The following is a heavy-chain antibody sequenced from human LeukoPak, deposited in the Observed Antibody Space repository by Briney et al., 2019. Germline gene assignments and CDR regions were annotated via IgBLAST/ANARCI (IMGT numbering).Heavy chain of an antibody. CDR1: GGSITRSSYH. D-gene: IGHD3-10*01. J-gene: IGHJ4*02. V-gene: IGHV4-39*07. Sequence: SETLSLTCTVSGGSITRSSYHWGWIRQPPGKGLEWIGSIYYSGTTYYNPSLKSRVTILVDTSKNQFSLKLSSVTAADTAVYYCARLDLWFGAWQHQYYFDYWGQGTLVTVSS. CDR2: IYYSGTT. CDR3: ARLDLWFGAWQHQYYFDY.